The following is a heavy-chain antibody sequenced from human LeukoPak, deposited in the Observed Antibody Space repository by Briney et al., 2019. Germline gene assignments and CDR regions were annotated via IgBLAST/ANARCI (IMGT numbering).Heavy chain of an antibody. J-gene: IGHJ4*02. Sequence: AGGSLRLSCAASGFTFSSYSMNWVRQAPGKGLEWVSYISSSSSTIYYADSVKGRFTISRDNAKNSLYLQMNSLRAEDTAVYYCARDLGGYDFWSGYPKPSSFDYWGQGTLVTVSS. CDR2: ISSSSSTI. CDR1: GFTFSSYS. V-gene: IGHV3-48*01. D-gene: IGHD3-3*01. CDR3: ARDLGGYDFWSGYPKPSSFDY.